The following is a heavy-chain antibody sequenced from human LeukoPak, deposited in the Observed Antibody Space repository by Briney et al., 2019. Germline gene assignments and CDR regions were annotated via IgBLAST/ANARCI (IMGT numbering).Heavy chain of an antibody. Sequence: QPGRSLRLSCAASGFTFSSYAKSWVRQAPGKGLEWVSAISGSGGSTYYADSVKGRFTISRDNSKNTLYLQMNSLRAEDTAVYYCAKDEGVTMVREPPDAFDIWGQGTMVTVSS. J-gene: IGHJ3*02. V-gene: IGHV3-23*01. CDR2: ISGSGGST. CDR3: AKDEGVTMVREPPDAFDI. D-gene: IGHD3-10*01. CDR1: GFTFSSYA.